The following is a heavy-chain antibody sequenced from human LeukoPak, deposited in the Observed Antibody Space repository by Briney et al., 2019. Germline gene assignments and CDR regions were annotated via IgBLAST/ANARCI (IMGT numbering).Heavy chain of an antibody. V-gene: IGHV3-9*01. CDR3: AKLIAVAGTDY. CDR2: ISWNGGSI. J-gene: IGHJ4*02. CDR1: GFTFSSYS. D-gene: IGHD6-19*01. Sequence: PGGSLRLSCAASGFTFSSYSMNWVRQAPGKGLEWVSGISWNGGSIGYADSVKGRFTISRDNAKNSLYLQMNSLRAEDTALYYCAKLIAVAGTDYWGQGTLVTVSS.